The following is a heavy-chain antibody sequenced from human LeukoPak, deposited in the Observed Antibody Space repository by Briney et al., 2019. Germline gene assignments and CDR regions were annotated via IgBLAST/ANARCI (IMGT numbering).Heavy chain of an antibody. CDR2: ISGSSSYI. CDR3: ARDAYGDYYFDY. J-gene: IGHJ4*02. Sequence: PGGSLRLSCAASGYTFGRYTMNWVRQAPGKGLEWVSSISGSSSYIYYADSVKGRFTISRDNAKNSLYLQMNSLRAEDTAVYYCARDAYGDYYFDYWGQGTLVTVSS. V-gene: IGHV3-21*01. CDR1: GYTFGRYT. D-gene: IGHD4-17*01.